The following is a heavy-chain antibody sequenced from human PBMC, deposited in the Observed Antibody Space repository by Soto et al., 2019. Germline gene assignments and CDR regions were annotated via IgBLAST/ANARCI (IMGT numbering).Heavy chain of an antibody. V-gene: IGHV3-23*01. CDR1: GFTFSDYA. CDR3: AEDGALQRYEESSDALDV. Sequence: EGQLLESGGGLAQAGGSRRLSCAASGFTFSDYAMSWVRQAPGKGLEWVSSISGNGDNTTYADSVRCRFTISRDTTKNTVYLQTNCLGAGDTAVYHCAEDGALQRYEESSDALDVWGHGTTVTAS. CDR2: ISGNGDNT. D-gene: IGHD3-10*01. J-gene: IGHJ3*01.